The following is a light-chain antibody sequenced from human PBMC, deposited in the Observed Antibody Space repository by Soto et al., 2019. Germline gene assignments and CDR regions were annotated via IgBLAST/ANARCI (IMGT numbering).Light chain of an antibody. V-gene: IGKV3-20*01. J-gene: IGKJ1*01. CDR3: QQYNSYSRT. CDR2: GAS. CDR1: QSVSSSY. Sequence: EIVLTQSPGTLSLSPGERATLSCRASQSVSSSYLAWYQQKPGQAPRLLIYGASSRATVIPDRFSGSGSGTDFTLTISSLQPDDFATYYCQQYNSYSRTFGQGTKVDIK.